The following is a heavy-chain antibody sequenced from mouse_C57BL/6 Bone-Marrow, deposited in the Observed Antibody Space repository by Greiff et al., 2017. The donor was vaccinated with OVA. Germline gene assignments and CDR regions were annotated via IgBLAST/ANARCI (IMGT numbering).Heavy chain of an antibody. CDR3: TREGGLLWFAY. CDR1: GYTFTSYW. V-gene: IGHV1-69*01. J-gene: IGHJ3*01. Sequence: QVQLQQPGAELVMPGASVKLSCKASGYTFTSYWMHWVKQRPGQGLEWIGEIDPSDSYTNYNQKFKGKSTLTVDKSSSTAYMQLSSLPSEDSAVYYCTREGGLLWFAYWGQGTLVTVSA. CDR2: IDPSDSYT. D-gene: IGHD1-1*01.